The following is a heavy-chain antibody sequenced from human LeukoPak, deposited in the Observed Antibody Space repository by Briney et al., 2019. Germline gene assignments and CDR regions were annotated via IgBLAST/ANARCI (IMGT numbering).Heavy chain of an antibody. Sequence: SETLSLTCTVSGGSINSYYWSWIRQPPGKGLEWIGYIYYSGSTNYNPSLKSRVTISVDTSKNQFSLKLSSVTAADTAVYYCARHYDFWSGPTPLDAFDIWGQGTMVTVSS. CDR1: GGSINSYY. V-gene: IGHV4-59*08. D-gene: IGHD3-3*01. CDR3: ARHYDFWSGPTPLDAFDI. CDR2: IYYSGST. J-gene: IGHJ3*02.